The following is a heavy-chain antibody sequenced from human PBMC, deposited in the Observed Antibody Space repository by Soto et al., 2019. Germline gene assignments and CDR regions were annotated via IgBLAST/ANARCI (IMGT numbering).Heavy chain of an antibody. CDR3: VGDSGWLMDT. V-gene: IGHV3-7*03. J-gene: IGHJ5*02. CDR2: IKKDGSEK. Sequence: EVQLVESGGGLVQPGGSLRLSCAASGFSFSSYWMNWVRLAPGKGLEWVANIKKDGSEKLYVDSVEGRFTISRDNAKNSLFLQMNNLRADDTAMYYCVGDSGWLMDTWGQGTPVIVSS. D-gene: IGHD6-19*01. CDR1: GFSFSSYW.